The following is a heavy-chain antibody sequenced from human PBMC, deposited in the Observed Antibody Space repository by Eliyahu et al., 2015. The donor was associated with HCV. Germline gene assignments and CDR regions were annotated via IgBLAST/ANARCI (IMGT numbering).Heavy chain of an antibody. CDR1: GFXXXXXS. D-gene: IGHD4-17*01. J-gene: IGHJ5*02. CDR3: ARDRTVTTLILNWFDP. CDR2: ISSSSSYI. Sequence: EVQLVESGGGLVKPGGSLRLXCAASGFXXXXXSMNWVRQAPGKGLEWVSSISSSSSYIYYADSVKGRFTISRDNAKNSLYLQMNSLRAEDTAVYYCARDRTVTTLILNWFDPWGQGTLVTVSS. V-gene: IGHV3-21*01.